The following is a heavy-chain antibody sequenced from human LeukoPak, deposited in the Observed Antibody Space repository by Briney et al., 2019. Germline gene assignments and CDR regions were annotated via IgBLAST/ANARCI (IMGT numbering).Heavy chain of an antibody. CDR1: GFTFSSYW. D-gene: IGHD6-6*01. Sequence: GGSLRLSCAASGFTFSSYWMHWLRKAPGKGLVWVSRINSDGSSTTYADSVKGRFTISRDNAKNTLYLQMNSLRAEDTAVYYCAREGSSSVWFDPWGQGTLVTVSS. J-gene: IGHJ5*02. V-gene: IGHV3-74*01. CDR2: INSDGSST. CDR3: AREGSSSVWFDP.